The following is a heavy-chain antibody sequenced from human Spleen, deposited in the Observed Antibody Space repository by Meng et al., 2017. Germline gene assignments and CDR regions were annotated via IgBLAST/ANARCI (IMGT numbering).Heavy chain of an antibody. Sequence: GGSLRLSCAASGFTFSSYAIHWFRQAPGKGLEWVAVISYDESNKYYVDSVKGRFTISRDNSKNTLSLQMNSLRAEDTAVYYCARDYYDSSGDYYAGESSAFDIWGQGTMVTVSS. D-gene: IGHD3-22*01. J-gene: IGHJ3*02. CDR1: GFTFSSYA. V-gene: IGHV3-30*01. CDR2: ISYDESNK. CDR3: ARDYYDSSGDYYAGESSAFDI.